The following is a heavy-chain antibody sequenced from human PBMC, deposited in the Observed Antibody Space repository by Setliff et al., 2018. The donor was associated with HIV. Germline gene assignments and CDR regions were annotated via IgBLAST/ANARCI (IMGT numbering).Heavy chain of an antibody. Sequence: ASVKVSCKSSGYTFTDYFIHWVRQAPGQGLEWMGWISPDNGNRRISQRFRGSVTMTRDRSINTAYMELTGLTLADTALYFCARGPDVRTGESDFDIWGQGTTVTVSS. V-gene: IGHV1-2*02. CDR3: ARGPDVRTGESDFDI. D-gene: IGHD2-21*02. CDR1: GYTFTDYF. J-gene: IGHJ3*02. CDR2: ISPDNGNR.